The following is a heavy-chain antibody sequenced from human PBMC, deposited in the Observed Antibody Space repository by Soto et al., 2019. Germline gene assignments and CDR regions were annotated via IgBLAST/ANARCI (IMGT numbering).Heavy chain of an antibody. CDR1: GFTFSDYA. D-gene: IGHD6-19*01. CDR3: AKGGRQWLVPSDFNY. V-gene: IGHV3-30*18. CDR2: VSHDGRNT. J-gene: IGHJ4*02. Sequence: VQLVESGGGVVQPGRSLRLSCAASGFTFSDYAMHWVRQAPGKGLEWVAVVSHDGRNTHYADSVKGRVTISRDSSKDTVSLEMASLRAEDTAVYYCAKGGRQWLVPSDFNYWGQGALVTVSS.